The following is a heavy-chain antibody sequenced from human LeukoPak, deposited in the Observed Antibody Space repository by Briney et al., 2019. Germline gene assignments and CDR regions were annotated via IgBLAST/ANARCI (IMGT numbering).Heavy chain of an antibody. J-gene: IGHJ4*02. CDR2: IGGSSGGT. CDR1: QFTFSSYA. V-gene: IGHV3-23*01. Sequence: GGSLRLSCAASQFTFSSYAMTWVRQSPGKGLEWVSAIGGSSGGTYYADSVKGRFTISRDSSKNTLHLQMNSLRAEDSAVYYCAKGNSNYIYSFDYWGQGTLVTVSS. CDR3: AKGNSNYIYSFDY. D-gene: IGHD4-11*01.